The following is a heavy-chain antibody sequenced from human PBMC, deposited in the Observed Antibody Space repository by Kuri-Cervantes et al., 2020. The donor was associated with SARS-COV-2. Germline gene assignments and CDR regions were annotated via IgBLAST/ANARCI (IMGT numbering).Heavy chain of an antibody. CDR3: ARGRGFDP. CDR2: INHSGST. V-gene: IGHV4-61*01. J-gene: IGHJ5*02. Sequence: SETLSLTCTVSGGSVSSGSYYWSWIRQPPGKGLEWIGEINHSGSTNYNPSLKSRVTISVDTSKNQFSLKLSSVTAADTAVYYCARGRGFDPWGQGTLVTVSS. D-gene: IGHD5-24*01. CDR1: GGSVSSGSYY.